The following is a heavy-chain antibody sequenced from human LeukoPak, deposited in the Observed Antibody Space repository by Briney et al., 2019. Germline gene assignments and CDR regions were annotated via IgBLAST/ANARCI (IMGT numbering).Heavy chain of an antibody. J-gene: IGHJ4*02. V-gene: IGHV3-30*18. CDR2: ISYDGSNK. CDR1: GFTFSSYG. D-gene: IGHD6-6*01. Sequence: GGFLRLSCAASGFTFSSYGMHWVRQAPGKGLEWVAVISYDGSNKYYADSVKGRFTISRDNSKNTLYLQVNSLRAEDTAVYFCAKARSRSATYYFDYWGQGTLVTVSS. CDR3: AKARSRSATYYFDY.